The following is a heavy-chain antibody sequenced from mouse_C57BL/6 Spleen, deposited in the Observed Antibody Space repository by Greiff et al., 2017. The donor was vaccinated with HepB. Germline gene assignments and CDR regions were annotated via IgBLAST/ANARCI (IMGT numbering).Heavy chain of an antibody. CDR2: INPNNGGT. CDR1: GYTFTDYN. D-gene: IGHD1-1*01. J-gene: IGHJ3*01. CDR3: ARGGGSSPWFAY. V-gene: IGHV1-22*01. Sequence: EVHLVESGPELVKPGASVKMSCKASGYTFTDYNMHWVKQSHGKSLEWIGYINPNNGGTSYNQKFKGKATLTVNKSSSTAYMELRSLTSEDSAVYYCARGGGSSPWFAYWGQGTLVTVSA.